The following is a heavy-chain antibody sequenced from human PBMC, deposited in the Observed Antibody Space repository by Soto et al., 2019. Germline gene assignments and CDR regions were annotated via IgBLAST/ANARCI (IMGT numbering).Heavy chain of an antibody. D-gene: IGHD2-2*01. V-gene: IGHV1-18*04. CDR3: ARRYCSYTTCYSIDY. CDR1: GYSFTNYG. J-gene: IGHJ4*02. CDR2: ISAYNGNT. Sequence: ASVKVSCKASGYSFTNYGISWVRQAPGQGLEWMGWISAYNGNTNSAQKFQGRVTMTTDTSTSTAYVELRSLRSDDTAVYYCARRYCSYTTCYSIDYWGQGTLVTVSS.